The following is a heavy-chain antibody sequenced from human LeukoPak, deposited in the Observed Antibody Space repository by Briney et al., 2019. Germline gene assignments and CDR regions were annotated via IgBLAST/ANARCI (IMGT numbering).Heavy chain of an antibody. CDR2: IYDSGST. J-gene: IGHJ3*02. V-gene: IGHV4-61*01. CDR1: GGSISSNNW. D-gene: IGHD3-22*01. CDR3: ARYYYDSSGYYAFDI. Sequence: SETLSLTCAVSGGSISSNNWWSWIRQPPGKGLEWIGYIYDSGSTNYNPSLKSRVTISADTSKNQFSLRLSSVTAADTAVYYCARYYYDSSGYYAFDIWGQGTMVTVSS.